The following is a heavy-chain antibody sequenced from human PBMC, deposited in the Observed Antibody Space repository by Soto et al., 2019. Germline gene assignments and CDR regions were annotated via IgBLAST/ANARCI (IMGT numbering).Heavy chain of an antibody. D-gene: IGHD3-3*01. J-gene: IGHJ4*02. CDR2: ISSSSSSTI. CDR1: GFTFSSYS. CDR3: AREFGSSNFWVSFDY. V-gene: IGHV3-48*02. Sequence: PGGSLRLSCAASGFTFSSYSMNWVRQAPGKGLEWVSYISSSSSSTIYYADSVKGRFTISRDNAKNSLYLQMNSLRDEDTAVYYCAREFGSSNFWVSFDYWGQGTLVTVSS.